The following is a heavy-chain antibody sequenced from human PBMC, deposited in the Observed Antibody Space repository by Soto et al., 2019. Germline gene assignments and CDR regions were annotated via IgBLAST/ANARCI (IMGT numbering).Heavy chain of an antibody. V-gene: IGHV4-59*01. D-gene: IGHD6-13*01. CDR1: GGSISSYF. J-gene: IGHJ4*02. CDR2: VYYTGTT. CDR3: ARDLAAVPRAFDY. Sequence: QVQLQESGPGLLKPSETLSLTCTVSGGSISSYFYIWVRQPPGTGLEWIGSVYYTGTTDYNPSLKSRVTISVDTSKTQFSLNLRSVTAADTAVYYCARDLAAVPRAFDYWGRGTLVTVSS.